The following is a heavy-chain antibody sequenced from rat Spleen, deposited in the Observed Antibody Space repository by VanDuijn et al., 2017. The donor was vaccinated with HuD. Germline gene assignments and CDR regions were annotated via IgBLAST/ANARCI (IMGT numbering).Heavy chain of an antibody. D-gene: IGHD5-1*01. CDR3: ARGTGSRNWFAY. J-gene: IGHJ2*01. CDR1: GFTFSNYY. CDR2: ISTGGST. Sequence: EVQLVESDGDLVQPGRSLKLSCVGSGFTFSNYYMAWVRQAPTKGLEWVTYISTGGSTYYRDSVKGRFTISRNNAKSTLYLQMDSLRSEDTATYYCARGTGSRNWFAYWGQGVMVTVSS. V-gene: IGHV5-25*01.